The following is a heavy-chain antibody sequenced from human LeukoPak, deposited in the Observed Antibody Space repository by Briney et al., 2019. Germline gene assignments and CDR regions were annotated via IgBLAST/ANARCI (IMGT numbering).Heavy chain of an antibody. V-gene: IGHV1-2*06. CDR3: ARVRGIHYYFDY. Sequence: ASVKVSCKASGYTFIGYYIDWVRRAPGQGLEWMGRINPNSGGTNYAQKFQGRVTMTRDTSISTAYMELSRLRSDDTAVYYCARVRGIHYYFDYWGQGTLVTVSS. CDR1: GYTFIGYY. CDR2: INPNSGGT. J-gene: IGHJ4*02.